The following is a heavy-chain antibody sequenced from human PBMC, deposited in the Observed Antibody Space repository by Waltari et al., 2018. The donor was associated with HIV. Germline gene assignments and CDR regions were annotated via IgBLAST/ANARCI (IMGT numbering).Heavy chain of an antibody. D-gene: IGHD6-6*01. V-gene: IGHV4-59*11. CDR1: GGFIYNHY. CDR2: IYHSGST. J-gene: IGHJ4*02. Sequence: QVQLQESGPGLVKPSETLSLTCTVPGGFIYNHYWNWIRQPPGQGLEWIGYIYHSGSTNYNPSFKSRVTISGDTSRNEFSLKLTSVTAADTAVYYCAREGTYGGTARPEKGLDSWGQGILVSVSS. CDR3: AREGTYGGTARPEKGLDS.